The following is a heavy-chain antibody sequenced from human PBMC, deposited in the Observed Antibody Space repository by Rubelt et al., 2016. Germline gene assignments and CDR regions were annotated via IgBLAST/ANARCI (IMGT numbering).Heavy chain of an antibody. V-gene: IGHV3-48*02. CDR3: ARGYGAAED. J-gene: IGHJ4*02. D-gene: IGHD4-17*01. CDR1: GFTLSSYN. CDR2: ISFGITTI. Sequence: EVQLVESGGTLVQPGGSLRLSFAASGFTLSSYNMNWVRKAPGRGLEWVSYISFGITTIYYADSVKGRFTISRDNAKNSLYLQMNSLRDEDTAVYYCARGYGAAEDWGQGTLVTVSS.